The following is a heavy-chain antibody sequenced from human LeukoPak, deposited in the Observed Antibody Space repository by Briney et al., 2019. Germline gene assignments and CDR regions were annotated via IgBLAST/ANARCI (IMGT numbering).Heavy chain of an antibody. V-gene: IGHV3-7*01. D-gene: IGHD5-18*01. CDR3: ARDTGGGYSCYDC. CDR2: IKQDGSEK. J-gene: IGHJ4*02. CDR1: GFTFSSYW. Sequence: QTGGSLRLSCAASGFTFSSYWMTWIRQAPGKGLEWVANIKQDGSEKYYVDSVKGRFTISRDNAKNSLYLQMNGLRAEDTAVYYCARDTGGGYSCYDCWGQGTLVTVSS.